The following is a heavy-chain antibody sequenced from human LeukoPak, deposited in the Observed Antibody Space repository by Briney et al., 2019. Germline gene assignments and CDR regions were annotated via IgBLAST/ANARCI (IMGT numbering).Heavy chain of an antibody. CDR2: IREDGKVI. V-gene: IGHV3-7*01. CDR3: ARDSSPSSGDYYWYAFDS. Sequence: PGGSLRLSCTASGFSFGYYWMTWVRQAPGKGLEWVANIREDGKVIHYVDSVSGRFTISRDNTKNSLYLQMNSLRGEDTALYYCARDSSPSSGDYYWYAFDSWGQGTLVTVSS. D-gene: IGHD4-17*01. CDR1: GFSFGYYW. J-gene: IGHJ3*02.